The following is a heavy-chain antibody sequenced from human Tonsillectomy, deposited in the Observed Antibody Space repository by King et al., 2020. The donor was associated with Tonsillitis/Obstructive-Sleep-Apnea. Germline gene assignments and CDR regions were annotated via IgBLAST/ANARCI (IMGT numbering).Heavy chain of an antibody. CDR1: GGTFSSYA. Sequence: QLVQSGAEVKKPGSSVKVSCKASGGTFSSYAISWVRQAPGQGLEWMGGIVPIFGTANYAQKFQGRVTITADESTSTAYMELSSLRSEDTAVYYCARGGSVGAARPVFWGKFDYWGQGTLVTVSS. J-gene: IGHJ4*02. V-gene: IGHV1-69*12. CDR2: IVPIFGTA. CDR3: ARGGSVGAARPVFWGKFDY. D-gene: IGHD3-16*01.